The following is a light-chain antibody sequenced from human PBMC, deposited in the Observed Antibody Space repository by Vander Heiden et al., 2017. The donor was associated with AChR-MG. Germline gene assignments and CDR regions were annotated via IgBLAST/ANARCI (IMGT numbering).Light chain of an antibody. Sequence: QSTLPQPAPVSGSPGQSTPVSSPGTISDFGAFNYLSWYQQHPAQPPKLIIYDVSSRPSVVSNRFSGSKSGNTASLTISELQAVDEADYYCASYSTASTLWIFGGGTKLTVL. CDR3: ASYSTASTLWI. CDR2: DVS. V-gene: IGLV2-14*03. CDR1: ISDFGAFNY. J-gene: IGLJ2*01.